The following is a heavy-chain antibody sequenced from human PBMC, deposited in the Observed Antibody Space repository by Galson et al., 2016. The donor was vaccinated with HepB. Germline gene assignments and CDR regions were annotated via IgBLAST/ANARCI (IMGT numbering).Heavy chain of an antibody. V-gene: IGHV3-23*01. CDR1: GFTFSTYG. CDR3: AKSGSTWYFDY. D-gene: IGHD6-13*01. J-gene: IGHJ4*02. CDR2: ISASGGST. Sequence: SLSLSCAASGFTFSTYGMNWVRQAPGKGLEWVSGISASGGSTDYADSVKGRFTISSDNSKNTLYLQMNSLRADDPAVYYCAKSGSTWYFDYWGQGTLVTVSS.